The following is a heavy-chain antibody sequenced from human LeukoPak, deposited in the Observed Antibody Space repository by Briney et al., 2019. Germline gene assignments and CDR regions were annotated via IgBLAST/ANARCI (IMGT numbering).Heavy chain of an antibody. Sequence: GGSLRLSCAASGFNFNDYSMNWVRQAPGKGLEWVAVISYDGSNKYYADSVKGRFTISRGNSKNTLYLQMNSLRAEDTAVYYCARDLRLRQYYFDYWGQGTLVTVSS. CDR2: ISYDGSNK. CDR3: ARDLRLRQYYFDY. CDR1: GFNFNDYS. D-gene: IGHD5-12*01. V-gene: IGHV3-30*03. J-gene: IGHJ4*02.